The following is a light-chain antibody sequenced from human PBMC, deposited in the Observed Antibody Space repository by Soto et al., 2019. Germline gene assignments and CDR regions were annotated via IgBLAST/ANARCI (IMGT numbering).Light chain of an antibody. CDR1: QTTSSW. CDR2: KAS. Sequence: DIQMTQSPSTLSASVGDRVTITCRASQTTSSWLAWYQQKPGQAPKLLIYKASSLESAVPSRFSGSGSGTEFTLTISGLQPDDFASYYCQQYNSYPLTFGGGTKVDIK. J-gene: IGKJ4*01. V-gene: IGKV1-5*03. CDR3: QQYNSYPLT.